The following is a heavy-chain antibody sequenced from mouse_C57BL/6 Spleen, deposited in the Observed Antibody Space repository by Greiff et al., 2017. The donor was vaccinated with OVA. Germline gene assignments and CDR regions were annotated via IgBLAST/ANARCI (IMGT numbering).Heavy chain of an antibody. V-gene: IGHV5-12*01. J-gene: IGHJ2*01. CDR2: ISNGGGST. Sequence: EVQGVESGGGLVQPGGSLKLSCAASGFTFSDYYMYWVRQTPEKRLEWVAYISNGGGSTYYPDTVKGRFTISRDNAKNTLYLQMSRLKSEDTAMYYCARQDFDDWGQGTTLTVSS. CDR3: ARQDFDD. CDR1: GFTFSDYY.